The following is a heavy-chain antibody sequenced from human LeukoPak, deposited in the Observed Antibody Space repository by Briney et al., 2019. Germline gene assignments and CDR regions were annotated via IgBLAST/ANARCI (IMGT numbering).Heavy chain of an antibody. CDR3: TRDQGYCSGGRCYSVFDI. V-gene: IGHV3-7*01. CDR1: GFTFGRYW. D-gene: IGHD2-15*01. J-gene: IGHJ3*02. Sequence: GGSLRLSCAVSGFTFGRYWMGWVRQAPGKGLEWVAHIKEDGSERYYADSVKGRFIMSRDNAKNAVYLQVNSLTAKDTAVYYCTRDQGYCSGGRCYSVFDIWGQGTMVTVSS. CDR2: IKEDGSER.